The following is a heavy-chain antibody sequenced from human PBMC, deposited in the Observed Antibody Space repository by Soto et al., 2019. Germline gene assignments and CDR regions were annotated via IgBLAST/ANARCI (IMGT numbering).Heavy chain of an antibody. Sequence: GGSLRLSCSASGFTFSSYAMHWVRQAPGKGLEYVSAISSNGGSTYYADSVKGRFTISRDNSKNTLYLQMSSLRAEDTAVYYCVKDGDVLLWLGEFSYFDYWGQGTLVTVSS. J-gene: IGHJ4*02. CDR1: GFTFSSYA. V-gene: IGHV3-64D*08. CDR2: ISSNGGST. CDR3: VKDGDVLLWLGEFSYFDY. D-gene: IGHD3-10*01.